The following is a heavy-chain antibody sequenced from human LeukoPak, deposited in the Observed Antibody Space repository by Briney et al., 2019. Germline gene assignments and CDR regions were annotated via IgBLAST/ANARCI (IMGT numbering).Heavy chain of an antibody. Sequence: PGGSLRLSCAASEFTFNNYWMNWVRQAPGKGLEWVANIKQEGSEKYYVDSVKGRFTTSRDNAKNSLYLQMNSLRAEDTAVYYCARGRGMDVWGQGTTVTVSS. CDR2: IKQEGSEK. CDR3: ARGRGMDV. J-gene: IGHJ6*02. V-gene: IGHV3-7*01. CDR1: EFTFNNYW.